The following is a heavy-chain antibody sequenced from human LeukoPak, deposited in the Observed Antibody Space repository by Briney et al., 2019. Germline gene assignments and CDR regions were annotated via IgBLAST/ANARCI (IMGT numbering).Heavy chain of an antibody. J-gene: IGHJ6*03. Sequence: SETLSLTCTVSGGSISTYYWSWIRQPPGKGLEWIGYIYYSGSTNYNPSLKSRVTISVDTSKNQFSLKLSSVTAADTAVYYCARGFGGTSFYYYYMDVWGKGTTVTVSS. V-gene: IGHV4-59*01. CDR2: IYYSGST. CDR1: GGSISTYY. D-gene: IGHD2-2*01. CDR3: ARGFGGTSFYYYYMDV.